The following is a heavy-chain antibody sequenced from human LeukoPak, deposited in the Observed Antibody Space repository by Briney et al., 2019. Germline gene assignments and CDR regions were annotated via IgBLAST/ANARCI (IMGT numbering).Heavy chain of an antibody. J-gene: IGHJ4*02. CDR1: GFTFGDYY. D-gene: IGHD3-10*01. CDR3: ATGSQIREADY. CDR2: ISGGSNYI. Sequence: GGSLRLSCAASGFTFGDYYMNWIRQAPGKGLQWVSYISGGSNYINYADSVKGRFTISRDNAKNSLYLQMNSLRAEDTAVYYCATGSQIREADYWGQGTLVTVSS. V-gene: IGHV3-11*03.